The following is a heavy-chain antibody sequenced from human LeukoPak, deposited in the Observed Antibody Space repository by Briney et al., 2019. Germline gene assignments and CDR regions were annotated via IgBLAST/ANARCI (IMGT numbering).Heavy chain of an antibody. CDR1: GFTFNSYW. CDR3: ARLGPASSGWPESFDY. CDR2: IKRDGSEK. Sequence: GGSLRLSCAASGFTFNSYWMNWVRQAPGRGLEWVANIKRDGSEKYYVDSVKGRFTISRDNAKNSLDLQMNSLRVEDTAVYYCARLGPASSGWPESFDYWGQGTLVTVSS. D-gene: IGHD6-19*01. J-gene: IGHJ4*02. V-gene: IGHV3-7*03.